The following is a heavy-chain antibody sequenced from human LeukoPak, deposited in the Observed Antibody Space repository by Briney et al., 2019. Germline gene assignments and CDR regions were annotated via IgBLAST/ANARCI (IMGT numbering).Heavy chain of an antibody. CDR1: GFTFSSYW. CDR2: ISRTGDRS. D-gene: IGHD4-17*01. J-gene: IGHJ6*03. V-gene: IGHV3-23*01. Sequence: QAGGSLRLSCAASGFTFSSYWMHWVRQAPGKGLVWVSGISRTGDRSYYADSVRGRFTISRDNSENTLSLQMNSLRAEDTAVYYCAKHQRVTRGPYYYYMDVWGKGTTVTVSS. CDR3: AKHQRVTRGPYYYYMDV.